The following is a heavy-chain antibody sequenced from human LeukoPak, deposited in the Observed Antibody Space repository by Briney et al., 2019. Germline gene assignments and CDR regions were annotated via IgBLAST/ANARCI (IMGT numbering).Heavy chain of an antibody. CDR2: ISSSGSTI. J-gene: IGHJ6*04. CDR3: ARDRSLWFGVDYYYYGTDV. V-gene: IGHV3-48*03. D-gene: IGHD3-10*01. Sequence: GGSLRLSCAASGFTFSSYEMNWVRQAPGKGLEWVSYISSSGSTIYYADSVKGRFTISRDNAKNSLYLQMNSLRAEDTAVYYCARDRSLWFGVDYYYYGTDVWGKGTTATVSS. CDR1: GFTFSSYE.